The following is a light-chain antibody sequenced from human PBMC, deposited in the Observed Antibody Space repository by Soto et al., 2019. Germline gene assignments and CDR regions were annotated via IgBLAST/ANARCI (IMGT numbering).Light chain of an antibody. J-gene: IGKJ1*01. CDR2: GAS. CDR1: QSVSSN. Sequence: EIVMTQSPATLSVSPGERATLSCRASQSVSSNLAWYQQKPGQAPRLLIYGASTRATGIPARFSGSGSGTEFTLTISSLQSEDVAVYYCQQYNNWPPSTFGQGTKV. CDR3: QQYNNWPPST. V-gene: IGKV3-15*01.